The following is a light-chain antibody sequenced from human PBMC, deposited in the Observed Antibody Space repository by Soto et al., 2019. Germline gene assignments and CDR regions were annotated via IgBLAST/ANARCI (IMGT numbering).Light chain of an antibody. CDR2: AAS. Sequence: DIQMTQSPSSLSASVGDRVTITCRASQSISNYLNRYQQKPGKAPKLLIYAASSLQSGVPSRFSGIGSGTAFTLTISSLQPEEFATYSCQQSYTTLFTFGPGTNVDI. CDR1: QSISNY. J-gene: IGKJ3*01. V-gene: IGKV1-39*01. CDR3: QQSYTTLFT.